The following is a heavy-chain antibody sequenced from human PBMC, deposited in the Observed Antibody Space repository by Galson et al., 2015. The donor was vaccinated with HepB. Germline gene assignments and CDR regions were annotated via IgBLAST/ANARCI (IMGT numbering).Heavy chain of an antibody. Sequence: CAISGDSVSGSSAAWNWIRQSPSRGLEWLGRTYYRSKWYNDYAPSVKSRITINSDTSKNQISLHLSSVTPEDTGVYYCARDDGWETIFGLAETTSAAFGIWGQGTMVTVS. CDR3: ARDDGWETIFGLAETTSAAFGI. J-gene: IGHJ3*02. CDR2: TYYRSKWYN. V-gene: IGHV6-1*01. D-gene: IGHD3/OR15-3a*01. CDR1: GDSVSGSSAA.